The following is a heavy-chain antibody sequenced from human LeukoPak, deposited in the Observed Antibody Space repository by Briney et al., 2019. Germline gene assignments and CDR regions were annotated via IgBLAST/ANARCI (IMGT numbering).Heavy chain of an antibody. CDR3: AKDQPRYSSSPRWFDP. Sequence: GGSLRLSCAASGFTFSSYAMSWVRQAPGKGLEWVLAISGSGGSTYYADSVKGRFTISRDNSKNTLYLQMNSLRAEDTAVYYCAKDQPRYSSSPRWFDPWGQGTLVTVSS. CDR2: ISGSGGST. V-gene: IGHV3-23*01. CDR1: GFTFSSYA. D-gene: IGHD6-6*01. J-gene: IGHJ5*02.